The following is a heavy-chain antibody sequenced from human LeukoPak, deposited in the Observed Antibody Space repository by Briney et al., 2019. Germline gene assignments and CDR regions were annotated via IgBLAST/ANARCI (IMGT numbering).Heavy chain of an antibody. D-gene: IGHD3-3*02. J-gene: IGHJ4*02. CDR2: ISSSSSYI. CDR3: ASDLVRGYLQYYFDY. Sequence: PGGSLRLSCAASGFTFSSYSMNWVRQAPGKGLEWVSSISSSSSYIYYADSVKGRFTISRDNAKNSLYLQMNSLRAEDTAVYYCASDLVRGYLQYYFDYWGQGTLVTVSS. CDR1: GFTFSSYS. V-gene: IGHV3-21*01.